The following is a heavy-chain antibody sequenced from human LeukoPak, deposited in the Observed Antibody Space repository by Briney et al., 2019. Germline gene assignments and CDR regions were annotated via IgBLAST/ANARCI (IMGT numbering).Heavy chain of an antibody. V-gene: IGHV1-69*05. CDR2: IIPIFGTA. CDR3: ARGARGGVYIHNWFDP. Sequence: GASVKVSCKASGGTFSSYAISWARQAPGQGLEWMGGIIPIFGTANYAQKFQGRVTITTDESTSTAYMELSSLRSEDTAVYYCARGARGGVYIHNWFDPWGQGTLVTVSS. D-gene: IGHD6-13*01. J-gene: IGHJ5*02. CDR1: GGTFSSYA.